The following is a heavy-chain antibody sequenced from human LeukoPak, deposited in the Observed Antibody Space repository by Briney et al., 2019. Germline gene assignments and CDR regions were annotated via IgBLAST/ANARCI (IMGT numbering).Heavy chain of an antibody. CDR1: GYTFTSYY. Sequence: ASVKVSCKASGYTFTSYYMHWVRQAPGQGLEWMGIINPSGGSTSYAQKFQGRVTMARDTSTSTVYMEPSSLRSEDTAVYYCARDKKGQWELLGGGAFDIWGQGTMVTVSS. CDR2: INPSGGST. J-gene: IGHJ3*02. CDR3: ARDKKGQWELLGGGAFDI. V-gene: IGHV1-46*01. D-gene: IGHD1-26*01.